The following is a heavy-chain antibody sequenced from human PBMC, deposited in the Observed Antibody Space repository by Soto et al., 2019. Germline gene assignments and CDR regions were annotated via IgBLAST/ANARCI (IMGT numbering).Heavy chain of an antibody. CDR2: ISGSGGST. CDR1: GFTFSSYA. V-gene: IGHV3-23*01. J-gene: IGHJ6*03. Sequence: PGGSLRLSCAASGFTFSSYAMSWVRQAPGKGLEWVSAISGSGGSTYYADSVKGRFTISRDNSKNTLYLQMNSLRAEDTAVYYCAKSGSAIPYLRHYFMDVWGKGSTVIVSS. CDR3: AKSGSAIPYLRHYFMDV. D-gene: IGHD3-10*01.